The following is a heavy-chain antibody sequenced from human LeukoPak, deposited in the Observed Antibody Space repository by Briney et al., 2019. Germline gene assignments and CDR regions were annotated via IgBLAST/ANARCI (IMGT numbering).Heavy chain of an antibody. CDR1: GFTFSSYA. V-gene: IGHV3-23*01. CDR3: VRDADFYKGDY. J-gene: IGHJ4*02. CDR2: ISGSGGIR. Sequence: GGSLRLSCAASGFTFSSYAMSWVRQGPGKGLEWVSEISGSGGIRYYADSVKGRFTLSRDNSKNTVYLQMNSLRVEDTAMYYCVRDADFYKGDYWGQGTLVTVSS. D-gene: IGHD5-24*01.